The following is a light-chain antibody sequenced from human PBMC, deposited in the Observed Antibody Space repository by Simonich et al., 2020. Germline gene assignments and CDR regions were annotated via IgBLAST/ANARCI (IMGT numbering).Light chain of an antibody. CDR3: QQYYSYPYT. J-gene: IGKJ2*01. CDR2: KAS. CDR1: QSISSW. Sequence: DIQMTQSPSTLSASVGDRVTINFRASQSISSWLAWYQQKPGKAPKLLIYKASSLESGVPSSFSGSGSGTEFTLTISSLHPDDFATYYCQQYYSYPYTFGQGTKLEIK. V-gene: IGKV1-5*03.